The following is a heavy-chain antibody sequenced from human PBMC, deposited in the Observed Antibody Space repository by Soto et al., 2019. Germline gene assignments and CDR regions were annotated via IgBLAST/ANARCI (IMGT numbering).Heavy chain of an antibody. D-gene: IGHD2-21*01. Sequence: SGPTLVNPTQTLTLTCTFSGFSLSTSGMCVSWIRQPPGKALEWLALIDWDDDKYYSTSLKTRLTISKDTSKNQVVLTMTNMDPVDTATYYCARKVVEVAQPGVYYYYGMDVWGQGTTVIVSS. CDR1: GFSLSTSGMC. CDR2: IDWDDDK. CDR3: ARKVVEVAQPGVYYYYGMDV. J-gene: IGHJ6*02. V-gene: IGHV2-70*01.